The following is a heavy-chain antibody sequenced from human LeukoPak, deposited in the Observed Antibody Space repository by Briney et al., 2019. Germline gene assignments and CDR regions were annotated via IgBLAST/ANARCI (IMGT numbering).Heavy chain of an antibody. D-gene: IGHD3-16*01. CDR2: IKEDGSEK. J-gene: IGHJ4*02. V-gene: IGHV3-7*01. CDR1: GFTFSRFW. CDR3: ARDAMRGGDYDY. Sequence: PGGSLRLSCAASGFTFSRFWMSWVRQAPGKGLEWVANIKEDGSEKHYVDSVKGRFTISRDNAKNSLYLQMNSLRADDTSVYYCARDAMRGGDYDYRGQGTLVTVSS.